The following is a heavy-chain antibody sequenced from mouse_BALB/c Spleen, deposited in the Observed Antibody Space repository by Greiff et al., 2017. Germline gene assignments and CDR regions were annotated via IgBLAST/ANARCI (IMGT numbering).Heavy chain of an antibody. V-gene: IGHV5-6-3*01. CDR2: INSNGGST. J-gene: IGHJ2*01. CDR1: GFTFSSYG. CDR3: ARDLDY. Sequence: EVQLVESGGGLVQPGGSRKLSCAASGFTFSSYGMSWVRQTPDKRLELVATINSNGGSTYYPDSVKGRFTISRDNAKNTLYLQMSSLKSEDTAMYYCARDLDYWGQGTTLTVSS.